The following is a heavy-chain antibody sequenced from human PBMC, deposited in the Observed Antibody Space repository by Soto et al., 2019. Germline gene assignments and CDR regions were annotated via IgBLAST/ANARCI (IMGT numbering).Heavy chain of an antibody. CDR3: AKGKPIKDCSGGSCYFHYFDY. J-gene: IGHJ4*02. V-gene: IGHV3-43*01. CDR1: GLTFDDYT. D-gene: IGHD2-15*01. Sequence: GGSLRLSCAASGLTFDDYTMHWVRQAPGKGLEWVSLISWDGGSTYYADSVKGRFTISRDNSKNSLYLQMNSLRTEDTALYYCAKGKPIKDCSGGSCYFHYFDYWGQGTLVTVSS. CDR2: ISWDGGST.